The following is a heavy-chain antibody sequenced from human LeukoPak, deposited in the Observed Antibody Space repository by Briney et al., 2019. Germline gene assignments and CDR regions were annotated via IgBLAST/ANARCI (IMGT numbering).Heavy chain of an antibody. CDR3: AKARIAAAGTGAFDV. CDR1: GFTVSRYG. D-gene: IGHD6-13*01. Sequence: GGSLRLSCAASGFTVSRYGMTWVRQAPGKGLEWGSAFSATDGSAQYAESVKGRFTISRDNSKSGLYLQMNSLRDEDTAVYYCAKARIAAAGTGAFDVWGQGTMVTVSS. J-gene: IGHJ3*01. CDR2: FSATDGSA. V-gene: IGHV3-23*01.